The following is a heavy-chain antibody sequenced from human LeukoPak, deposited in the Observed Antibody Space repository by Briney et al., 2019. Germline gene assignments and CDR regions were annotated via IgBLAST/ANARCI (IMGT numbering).Heavy chain of an antibody. D-gene: IGHD1-26*01. V-gene: IGHV3-7*01. CDR1: GFTFSSYW. CDR3: ARDSGRREDY. J-gene: IGHJ4*02. Sequence: GGSLRLSCAASGFTFSSYWKTWVRQAPGKGLAWVANINQDGSGKYYVDSVKGRFTISRDNAKNSLYLQMNSLRAEDTAVYYCARDSGRREDYWGQGTLVTVSS. CDR2: INQDGSGK.